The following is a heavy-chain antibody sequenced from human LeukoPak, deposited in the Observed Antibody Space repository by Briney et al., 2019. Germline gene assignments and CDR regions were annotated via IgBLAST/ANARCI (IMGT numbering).Heavy chain of an antibody. CDR3: ARDQDTMVRGVGDY. D-gene: IGHD3-10*01. CDR1: GYTFTSYG. J-gene: IGHJ4*02. CDR2: ISAYNGNT. Sequence: GASAKVSCKASGYTFTSYGNSWVRQAPGQGLEWIGWISAYNGNTNYAQKLQGRVTMTTDTSTSTAYMELRSLRSDDTAVYYCARDQDTMVRGVGDYWGQGTLVTVSS. V-gene: IGHV1-18*01.